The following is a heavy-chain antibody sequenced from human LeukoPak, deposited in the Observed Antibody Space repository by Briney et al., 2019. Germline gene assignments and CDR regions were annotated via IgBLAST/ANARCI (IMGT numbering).Heavy chain of an antibody. V-gene: IGHV3-7*01. D-gene: IGHD1-26*01. CDR1: GFMFSKYD. CDR3: AKGGPTGSNYFDF. Sequence: PRGSLRLSCAASGFMFSKYDMNWVRQAPGKGLEWVANIKEDGSEKNYVDSVKGRFTISRDNAVNSVYLQMNDLRAEDTGVYYCAKGGPTGSNYFDFWGQGTLVTVSS. CDR2: IKEDGSEK. J-gene: IGHJ4*02.